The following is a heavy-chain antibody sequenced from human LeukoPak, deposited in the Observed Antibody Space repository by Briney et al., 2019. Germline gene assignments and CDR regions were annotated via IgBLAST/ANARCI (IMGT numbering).Heavy chain of an antibody. CDR1: GGSFSGYY. V-gene: IGHV4-34*01. J-gene: IGHJ6*02. Sequence: SETLSLTCAVYGGSFSGYYWSWIRQPPGKGLEWIGEINHSGRTNYNPSLKSRVTISVDTSKNQFSLKLSSVTAADAAVYYCARDRGLHYFGMDVWGQGTTVTVSS. CDR2: INHSGRT. D-gene: IGHD4-17*01. CDR3: ARDRGLHYFGMDV.